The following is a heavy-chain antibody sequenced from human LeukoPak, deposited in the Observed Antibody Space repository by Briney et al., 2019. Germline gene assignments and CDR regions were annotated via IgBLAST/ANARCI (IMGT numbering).Heavy chain of an antibody. V-gene: IGHV3-23*01. CDR1: GFTFSSYS. Sequence: GGSLRLSCAASGFTFSSYSMNWVRQAPGKGLEWVSAISGSGGSTYYADSVKGRFTISRDNSKNTLYLQMNSLRAEDTAVYYCAKDKSSSSWTSYYYYGMDVWGQGTTVTVSS. CDR3: AKDKSSSSWTSYYYYGMDV. CDR2: ISGSGGST. J-gene: IGHJ6*02. D-gene: IGHD6-13*01.